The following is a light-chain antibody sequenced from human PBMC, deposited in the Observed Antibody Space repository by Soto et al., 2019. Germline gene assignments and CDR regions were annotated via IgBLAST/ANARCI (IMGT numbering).Light chain of an antibody. CDR3: AVWDDSLDGAV. V-gene: IGLV1-44*01. CDR1: SSNIGSNP. Sequence: QSVLTQPPSASGTPGQRITISCSGSSSNIGSNPVNWYQQFPGMAPKLVIYGSNQRPSGVPDRFSGSKSGTSASLAIIGLQSEDEADYLCAVWDDSLDGAVFGGGTQLTVL. J-gene: IGLJ7*01. CDR2: GSN.